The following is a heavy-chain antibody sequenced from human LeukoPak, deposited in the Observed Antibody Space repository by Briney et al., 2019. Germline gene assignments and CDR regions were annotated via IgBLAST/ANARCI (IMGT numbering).Heavy chain of an antibody. D-gene: IGHD6-19*01. CDR2: IIPIFGTA. CDR3: AREGGWTTGIFDY. J-gene: IGHJ4*02. V-gene: IGHV1-69*13. CDR1: GGAFSSYA. Sequence: SVTVSCKASGGAFSSYAISWVRQAPGQGLEWMGGIIPIFGTANYAQKFQGRVTITADESTSTAYMELSSLRSEDTAVYYCAREGGWTTGIFDYWGQGTLVTVSS.